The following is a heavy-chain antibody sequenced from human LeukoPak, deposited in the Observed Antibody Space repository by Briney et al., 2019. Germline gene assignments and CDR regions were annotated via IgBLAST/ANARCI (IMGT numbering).Heavy chain of an antibody. J-gene: IGHJ4*02. V-gene: IGHV3-23*01. CDR1: GFTFSSYA. Sequence: PGGSLRLSCAASGFTFSSYAMSWVRQAPGKGLEWVSAISGSGGSIYYADSVKGRFTISRDNSKNTLYLQMNSLRAEDTAVYYCAKVYYGSGSYNYFDYWGQGTLVTVSS. CDR3: AKVYYGSGSYNYFDY. D-gene: IGHD3-10*01. CDR2: ISGSGGSI.